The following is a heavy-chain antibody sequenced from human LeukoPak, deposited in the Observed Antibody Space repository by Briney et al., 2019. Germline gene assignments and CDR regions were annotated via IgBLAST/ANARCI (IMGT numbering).Heavy chain of an antibody. Sequence: SETLSLTCTVSGGSISGYYWSWIRQPPGKGLEWIGYINNSGSTNYNPSLKSRVTISLDTSRNQFSLRLSSVIAADTAVYYCARAWYSHGTFDHWGQGTLVAVSS. V-gene: IGHV4-59*01. CDR3: ARAWYSHGTFDH. J-gene: IGHJ4*02. CDR1: GGSISGYY. D-gene: IGHD5-18*01. CDR2: INNSGST.